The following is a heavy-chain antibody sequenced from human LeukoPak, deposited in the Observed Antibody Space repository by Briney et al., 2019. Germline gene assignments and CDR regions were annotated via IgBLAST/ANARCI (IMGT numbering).Heavy chain of an antibody. CDR3: AKSMVRGVIKSSYYFDY. D-gene: IGHD3-10*01. CDR1: GFTFSSYG. V-gene: IGHV3-33*06. J-gene: IGHJ4*02. Sequence: GRSLRLSCAASGFTFSSYGMHWVRQAPGKGLEWVAVIWYDGSNKYYADSVKGRFTISRDNSKNTLYLQMNSLRAEDTAVYYCAKSMVRGVIKSSYYFDYWGQGTLVTVSS. CDR2: IWYDGSNK.